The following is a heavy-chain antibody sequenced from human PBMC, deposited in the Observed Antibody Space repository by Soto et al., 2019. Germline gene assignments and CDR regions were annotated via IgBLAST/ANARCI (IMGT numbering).Heavy chain of an antibody. V-gene: IGHV3-49*03. D-gene: IGHD2-15*01. CDR1: GFTFGDYA. J-gene: IGHJ4*02. CDR2: IRSKAYGGTT. CDR3: TRDSVTYCSGGSCHEDDDY. Sequence: GGSLRLSCTASGFTFGDYAMSWFRQAPGKGLEWVGFIRSKAYGGTTEYAASVKGRFTISRDDSKSIAYLQMNSLKTEDTAVYYCTRDSVTYCSGGSCHEDDDYWGQGTLVTVSS.